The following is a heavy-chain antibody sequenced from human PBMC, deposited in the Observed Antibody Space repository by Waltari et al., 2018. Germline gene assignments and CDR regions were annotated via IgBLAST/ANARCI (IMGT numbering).Heavy chain of an antibody. CDR3: AGHEWGLPGF. Sequence: QVQLQESGPGLVKPSETLSLPCGVSGYSITRAYWWAWSRQPPGKGLEWIASIHYTGDTQYAPSLKSRVTISADKSKNEVSLRLTSVTAADTAVYYCAGHEWGLPGFWGQGTLVTVSS. V-gene: IGHV4-38-2*01. J-gene: IGHJ4*02. CDR2: IHYTGDT. D-gene: IGHD1-26*01. CDR1: GYSITRAYW.